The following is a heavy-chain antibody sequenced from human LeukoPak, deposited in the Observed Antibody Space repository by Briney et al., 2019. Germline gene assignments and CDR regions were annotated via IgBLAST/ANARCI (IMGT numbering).Heavy chain of an antibody. V-gene: IGHV3-11*01. CDR3: ASHGSGSYYMAAY. Sequence: GGSLRLSCAASGFTFSTYWMSWIRQAPGKGLEWVSYISSSGSTIYYADSVKGRFTISRDNAKNSLYLQMSSLRAEDTAVYYCASHGSGSYYMAAYWGQGTLVTVSS. CDR1: GFTFSTYW. CDR2: ISSSGSTI. D-gene: IGHD3-10*01. J-gene: IGHJ4*02.